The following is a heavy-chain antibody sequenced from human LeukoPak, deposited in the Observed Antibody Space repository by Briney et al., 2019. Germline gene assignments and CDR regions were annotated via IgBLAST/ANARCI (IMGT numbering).Heavy chain of an antibody. J-gene: IGHJ5*02. CDR1: GGSISSYY. D-gene: IGHD3-10*02. Sequence: PSETLSLTCTVSGGSISSYYWSWIRQPPGKGLEWIGYIYYSGSTNYNPSLKSRVTISVDTSKNQFSLKLSSVTAADTAVYYRARGCFVDRFDPWGQGTLVTVSS. CDR2: IYYSGST. V-gene: IGHV4-59*01. CDR3: ARGCFVDRFDP.